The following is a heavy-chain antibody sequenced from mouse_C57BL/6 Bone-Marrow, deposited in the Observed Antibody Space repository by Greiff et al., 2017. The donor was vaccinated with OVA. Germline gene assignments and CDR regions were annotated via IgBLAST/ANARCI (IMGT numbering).Heavy chain of an antibody. CDR3: ARQAYYSNLAWFAY. CDR2: ISNLAYSI. J-gene: IGHJ3*01. V-gene: IGHV5-15*01. D-gene: IGHD2-5*01. CDR1: GFTFSDYG. Sequence: EVQRVESGGGLVQPGGSLKLSCAASGFTFSDYGMAWVRQAPRKGPEWVAFISNLAYSIYYADTVTGRFTISRENAKNTLYLEMSSLRSEDTAMYYCARQAYYSNLAWFAYWGQGTLVTVSA.